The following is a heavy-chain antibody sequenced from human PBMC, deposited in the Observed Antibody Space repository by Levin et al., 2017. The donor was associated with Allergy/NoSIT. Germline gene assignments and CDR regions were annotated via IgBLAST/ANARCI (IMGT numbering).Heavy chain of an antibody. D-gene: IGHD3-22*01. CDR2: IYPGDSDT. CDR3: VRHEYDSGGYYYENN. Sequence: KVSCKGSGYSFSSYWIGWVRQMPGKGLEWMGIIYPGDSDTRYSPSFQGQVTISVDKSISTAYLQWSSLKASDTAMYYCVRHEYDSGGYYYENNWGQGTLVTVSS. V-gene: IGHV5-51*01. CDR1: GYSFSSYW. J-gene: IGHJ4*02.